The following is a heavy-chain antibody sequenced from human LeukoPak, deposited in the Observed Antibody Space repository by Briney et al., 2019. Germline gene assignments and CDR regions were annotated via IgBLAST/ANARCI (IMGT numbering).Heavy chain of an antibody. Sequence: SVKVSCKASGGTLSSYAISWVRQAPGQGLEWMGRIIPILGIANYAQKFQGRVTITADKSTSTAYMELSSLRSEDTAVYYCASLTYYYDSSPDYWGQGTLVTVSS. CDR1: GGTLSSYA. CDR3: ASLTYYYDSSPDY. V-gene: IGHV1-69*04. D-gene: IGHD3-22*01. CDR2: IIPILGIA. J-gene: IGHJ4*02.